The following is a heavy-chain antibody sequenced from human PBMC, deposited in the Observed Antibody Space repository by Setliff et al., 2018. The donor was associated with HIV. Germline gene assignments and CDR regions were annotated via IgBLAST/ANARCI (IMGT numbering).Heavy chain of an antibody. CDR3: ARGYTRGYFSHFDY. V-gene: IGHV4-31*03. CDR2: IYNTGSA. CDR1: GGSISSAGYY. Sequence: SETLSLTCTVSGGSISSAGYYWSWIRQHPGKGLEWIGYIYNTGSAYFNPSLKSRLTISVDTSRNQFSLKMSSVTAADTAVYYCARGYTRGYFSHFDYWGQGPLVTVSS. J-gene: IGHJ4*02. D-gene: IGHD3-22*01.